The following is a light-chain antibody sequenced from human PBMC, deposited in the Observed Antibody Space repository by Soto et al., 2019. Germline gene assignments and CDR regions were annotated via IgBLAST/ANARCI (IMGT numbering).Light chain of an antibody. CDR3: CSYAGSNSWV. CDR2: EAT. Sequence: QSALTQPASVSGSPGQSITISCTGTSGDVGNYDLVSWYQQHPGEAPKLVIYEATRRPSGVSYRFSASKSGNTASLTISGLQAGDEAEYYCCSYAGSNSWVFGGGTQLTVL. J-gene: IGLJ3*02. CDR1: SGDVGNYDL. V-gene: IGLV2-23*01.